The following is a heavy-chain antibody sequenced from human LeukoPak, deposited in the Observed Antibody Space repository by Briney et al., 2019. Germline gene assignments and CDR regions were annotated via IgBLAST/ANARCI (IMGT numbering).Heavy chain of an antibody. CDR3: ARKLPDYGDLNNWFDP. CDR1: AYTFTGYY. D-gene: IGHD4-17*01. CDR2: ISAYNGNT. Sequence: GASVKVSCKASAYTFTGYYMHWVRQAPGQGLEWMGWISAYNGNTNYAQKLQGRVTMTTDTSTSTAYMELRSLRSDDTAVYYCARKLPDYGDLNNWFDPWGQGTLVTVSS. J-gene: IGHJ5*02. V-gene: IGHV1-18*04.